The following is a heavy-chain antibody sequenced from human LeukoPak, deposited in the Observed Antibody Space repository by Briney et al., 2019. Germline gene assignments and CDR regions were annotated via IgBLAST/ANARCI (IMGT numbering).Heavy chain of an antibody. Sequence: GGSLRLSCAASGFTFSSCGFHWVRQAPGKGLEWVAVIWYDGTHKYYADSVKGRLTISRDNSKNTVYLQMNSLRAEDTAVYYCVKDRGDGYRGFDYWGQGTLVTVSS. J-gene: IGHJ4*02. CDR1: GFTFSSCG. V-gene: IGHV3-33*06. CDR2: IWYDGTHK. D-gene: IGHD5-24*01. CDR3: VKDRGDGYRGFDY.